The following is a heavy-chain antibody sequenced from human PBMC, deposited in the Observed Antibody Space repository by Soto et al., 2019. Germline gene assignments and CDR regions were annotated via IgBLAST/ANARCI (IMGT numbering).Heavy chain of an antibody. Sequence: GGSLRLSSVVSEFTFSSSWRHCVRQGPGQGLVWVSRMNSDVSIINYADCVKGRISPSRDNAKTMLYLQMNSLRAEGTAICYSVTGWSEYWGRGTLVTVSS. CDR2: MNSDVSII. CDR1: EFTFSSSW. CDR3: VTGWSEY. J-gene: IGHJ4*01. V-gene: IGHV3-74*01. D-gene: IGHD2-15*01.